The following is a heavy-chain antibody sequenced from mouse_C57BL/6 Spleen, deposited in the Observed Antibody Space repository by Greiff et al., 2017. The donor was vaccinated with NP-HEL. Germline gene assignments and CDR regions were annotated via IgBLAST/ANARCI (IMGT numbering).Heavy chain of an antibody. Sequence: VQRVESGPGLVQPSQSLSITRTVSGFSLTSYGVHWVRQSPGKGLEWLGVIWSGGSTDYNAAFISRLSISKDNSKSQVFFKMNSLQADDTAIYYCASDGYYVAWFAYWGQGTLVTVSA. V-gene: IGHV2-2*01. CDR3: ASDGYYVAWFAY. CDR2: IWSGGST. CDR1: GFSLTSYG. D-gene: IGHD2-3*01. J-gene: IGHJ3*01.